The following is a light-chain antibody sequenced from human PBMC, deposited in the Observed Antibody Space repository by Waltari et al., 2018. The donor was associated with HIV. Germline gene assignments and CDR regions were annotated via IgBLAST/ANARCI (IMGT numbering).Light chain of an antibody. CDR3: STWDESQSFQV. CDR2: SNN. V-gene: IGLV1-47*01. CDR1: NSNIGSSS. Sequence: QPVLTQLPSMSGTPGQTITISCSGSNSNIGSSSMYWYQHLPGTTPRLLIYSNNELPAGVPDRLSGSKSGTSASMTISGLRSEDEADYYCSTWDESQSFQVFGGGTKVTVL. J-gene: IGLJ3*02.